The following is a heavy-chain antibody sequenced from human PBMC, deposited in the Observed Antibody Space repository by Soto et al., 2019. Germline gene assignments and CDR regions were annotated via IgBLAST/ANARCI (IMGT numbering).Heavy chain of an antibody. CDR2: IIPIFGTA. CDR3: ARDPIVVVPAXTDDGGNSDYYYYGMDV. Sequence: KVSCKASGGTFSSYAISWVRQAPGQGLEWMGGIIPIFGTANYAQKFQGRVTITADESTSTAYMELSSLRSEDTAVYYCARDPIVVVPAXTDDGGNSDYYYYGMDVWGKGTTVTVSS. CDR1: GGTFSSYA. J-gene: IGHJ6*04. D-gene: IGHD2-2*01. V-gene: IGHV1-69*01.